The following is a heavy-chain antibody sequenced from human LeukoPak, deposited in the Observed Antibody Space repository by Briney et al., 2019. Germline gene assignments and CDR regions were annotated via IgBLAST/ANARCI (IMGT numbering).Heavy chain of an antibody. CDR3: ARRESTTMVRGGVDY. V-gene: IGHV3-48*01. CDR2: ISSGSTTI. CDR1: GFTFTKYS. J-gene: IGHJ4*02. D-gene: IGHD3-10*01. Sequence: PGGSLRLSCAASGFTFTKYSMHWVRQTPGKGLEWVSYISSGSTTIYYTDSVKGRFTISRHNAKNSLYLQMNSRRAEDTAVYYCARRESTTMVRGGVDYWGQGTLVTVSS.